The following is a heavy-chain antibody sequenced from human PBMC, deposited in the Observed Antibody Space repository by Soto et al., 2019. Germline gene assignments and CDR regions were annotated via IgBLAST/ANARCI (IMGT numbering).Heavy chain of an antibody. Sequence: QVQLQESGPGLVKPSQTLSLTCTVSGGSISSGGYYWSWIRQHPGKGLEWIGYIYYSGSTYYNPSLKSRVTISVDTSKNQFSLKMSSVTAADTAVYYCARGVTMVRGVTHTPYFDYWGQGTLVTVSS. CDR1: GGSISSGGYY. CDR2: IYYSGST. CDR3: ARGVTMVRGVTHTPYFDY. V-gene: IGHV4-31*03. D-gene: IGHD3-10*01. J-gene: IGHJ4*02.